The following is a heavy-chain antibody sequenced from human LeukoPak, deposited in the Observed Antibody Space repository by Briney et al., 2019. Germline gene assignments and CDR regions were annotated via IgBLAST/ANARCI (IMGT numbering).Heavy chain of an antibody. J-gene: IGHJ4*02. CDR2: SRDKGQSHTT. CDR3: ARDSKKHSRDY. CDR1: GFTFSDYH. D-gene: IGHD2/OR15-2a*01. Sequence: GGSLRLSCDASGFTFSDYHMDWVRQAPGKGLEWVGRSRDKGQSHTTEYAASVRGRFTISRDDSKNSLSRQLNSLKTEDTAVYYCARDSKKHSRDYWGQGILVTVSS. V-gene: IGHV3-72*01.